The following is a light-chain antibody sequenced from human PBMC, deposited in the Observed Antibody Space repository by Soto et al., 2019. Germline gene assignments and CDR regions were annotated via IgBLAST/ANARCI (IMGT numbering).Light chain of an antibody. CDR3: QQYNSYSGMYT. J-gene: IGKJ2*01. CDR2: DAS. CDR1: QSISSW. V-gene: IGKV1-5*01. Sequence: DIQMTQSTSTLSASVGDRVTITCRASQSISSWLAWYQQKPGKAPKLLIYDASSLESGVPSRFSGSGSGTEFTLTISSLQPDDFATYYCQQYNSYSGMYTFGQGTKLEIK.